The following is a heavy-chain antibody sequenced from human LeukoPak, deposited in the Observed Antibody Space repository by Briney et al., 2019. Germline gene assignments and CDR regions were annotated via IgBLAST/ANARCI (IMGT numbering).Heavy chain of an antibody. V-gene: IGHV3-23*01. CDR1: GFTFSSYG. Sequence: GGSLRLSCAASGFTFSSYGMSWVRQAPGKGLEWVSAISGSGGSTYYADSVKGRFTTSRDNSKNTLYLQMNSLRAEDTAVYYCAKLRAYCGGDCYSFFDYWGQGTLVTVSS. CDR3: AKLRAYCGGDCYSFFDY. D-gene: IGHD2-21*02. CDR2: ISGSGGST. J-gene: IGHJ4*02.